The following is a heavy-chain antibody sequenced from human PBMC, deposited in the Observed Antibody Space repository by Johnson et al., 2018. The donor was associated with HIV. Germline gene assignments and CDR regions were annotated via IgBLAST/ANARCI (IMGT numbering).Heavy chain of an antibody. V-gene: IGHV3-23*04. J-gene: IGHJ3*02. CDR1: GFTFSSYA. Sequence: VQLVESGGGVVQPGRSLRLSCAASGFTFSSYAMSWVRQAPGKGLEWVSAISGSGGSTYYADSVKGRFTISRDNSKNTLYLQMNSLRAEETAVYYCARVLSWLSGAFDIWGQGTMVTVSS. CDR3: ARVLSWLSGAFDI. D-gene: IGHD2-21*01. CDR2: ISGSGGST.